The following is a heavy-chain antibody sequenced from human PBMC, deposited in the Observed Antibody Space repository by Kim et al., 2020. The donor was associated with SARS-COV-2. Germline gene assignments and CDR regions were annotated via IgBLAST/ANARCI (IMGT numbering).Heavy chain of an antibody. V-gene: IGHV3-74*01. CDR3: ARGPGWFGEFAFDI. CDR2: INSDGSST. CDR1: GFTFSSYW. Sequence: GGSLRLSCAASGFTFSSYWMHWVRQAPGKGLVWVSRINSDGSSTSYADSVKGRFTISRDNAKNTLYLQMNSLRAEDTAVYYCARGPGWFGEFAFDIWGQGTMVTVSS. J-gene: IGHJ3*02. D-gene: IGHD3-10*01.